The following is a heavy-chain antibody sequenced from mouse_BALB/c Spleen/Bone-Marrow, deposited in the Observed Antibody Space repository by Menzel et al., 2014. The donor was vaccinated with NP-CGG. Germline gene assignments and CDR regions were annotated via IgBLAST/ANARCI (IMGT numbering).Heavy chain of an antibody. J-gene: IGHJ3*01. CDR1: GYSFTSYW. V-gene: IGHV1-61*01. D-gene: IGHD3-3*01. CDR3: TRYDLTTRAFAY. CDR2: IHLSDSES. Sequence: QVHVKQSGAELVRPGASVKLSRKASGYSFTSYWMNWVKQRPGQGLEWIGMIHLSDSESRLNQKFKDKATLTVDKSSSTAYMQLSSPTSEDSAVYYCTRYDLTTRAFAYWGQGTLVTVSA.